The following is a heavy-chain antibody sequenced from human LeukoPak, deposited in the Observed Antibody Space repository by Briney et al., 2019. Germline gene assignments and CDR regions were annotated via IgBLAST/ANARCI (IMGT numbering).Heavy chain of an antibody. CDR2: IYPGDSDT. J-gene: IGHJ4*02. CDR3: ARVDTAMVTTLGYFDY. D-gene: IGHD5-18*01. V-gene: IGHV5-51*01. CDR1: GYSFTSYW. Sequence: GESLKISCKGSGYSFTSYWIGWVRQMPGEGLEWMGIIYPGDSDTRYSPSFQGQVTVSADKSISTAYLQWSSLKASDTAMYYCARVDTAMVTTLGYFDYWGQGTLVTVSS.